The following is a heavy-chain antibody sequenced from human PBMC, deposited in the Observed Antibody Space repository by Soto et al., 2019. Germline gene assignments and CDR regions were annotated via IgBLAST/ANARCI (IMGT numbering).Heavy chain of an antibody. CDR1: GVTFSNAW. Sequence: PGGSLRLSCAASGVTFSNAWMNGVRQAPGKGLEWVGRIKSKTDGGTTDYAAPVKGRFTISRDDSKNTLYLQMNSLKTEDTAVYYFSTYSPARLPDGIDVPTQRTTDTVSS. CDR2: IKSKTDGGTT. J-gene: IGHJ6*02. CDR3: STYSPARLPDGIDV. V-gene: IGHV3-15*07. D-gene: IGHD2-15*01.